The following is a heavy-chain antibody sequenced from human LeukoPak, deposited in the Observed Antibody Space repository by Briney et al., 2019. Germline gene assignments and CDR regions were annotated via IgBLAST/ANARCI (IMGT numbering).Heavy chain of an antibody. Sequence: GGSLRLSCSASGFTFSSFWMHWVRQAPGKGLVWVSRINGDGSSTTYADSMKGRFTISRDNAKNTLYLQMNSLRGEDTAVCYCVRSRGIGGTTQFDNWGQGTLVTVSS. CDR2: INGDGSST. D-gene: IGHD1-7*01. J-gene: IGHJ4*02. CDR1: GFTFSSFW. V-gene: IGHV3-74*01. CDR3: VRSRGIGGTTQFDN.